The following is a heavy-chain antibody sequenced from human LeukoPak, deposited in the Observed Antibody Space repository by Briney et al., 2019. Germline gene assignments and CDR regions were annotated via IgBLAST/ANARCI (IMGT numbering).Heavy chain of an antibody. CDR2: IIPILGIA. V-gene: IGHV1-69*04. Sequence: ASVKVSCKSSGGTFSSYAISWVRQAPGQGLEWMGRIIPILGIANYAQKFQGRVTITADKSTSTAYMELSSLRSEDTAVYYCARGTTVTTMAFDYWGQGTLVTVSS. D-gene: IGHD4-17*01. J-gene: IGHJ4*02. CDR1: GGTFSSYA. CDR3: ARGTTVTTMAFDY.